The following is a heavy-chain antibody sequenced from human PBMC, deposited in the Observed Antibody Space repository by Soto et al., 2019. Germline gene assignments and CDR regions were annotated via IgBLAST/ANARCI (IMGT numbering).Heavy chain of an antibody. V-gene: IGHV1-2*04. J-gene: IGHJ4*02. CDR1: GYTFTGFH. CDR3: ARGSVGPTTDFDY. D-gene: IGHD1-26*01. CDR2: INPNGGGR. Sequence: ASVKVSCKASGYTFTGFHIHWVRQAPGQGLEWMGWINPNGGGRNYAQKFQGWVTMTRDTSISTAYMELSRLKSDDTAVYYCARGSVGPTTDFDYWGQGTLVTGSS.